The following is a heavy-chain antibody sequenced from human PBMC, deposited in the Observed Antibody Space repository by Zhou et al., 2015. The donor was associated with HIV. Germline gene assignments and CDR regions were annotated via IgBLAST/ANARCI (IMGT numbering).Heavy chain of an antibody. D-gene: IGHD2-2*01. V-gene: IGHV1-8*01. Sequence: QVQLVQSGAEVKKPGASVKVSCKASGYTFTSYEINWVRQVTGQGLEWMGWMDPKSGNTGYAQKFQGSVTMTRSTSINTAYMELSSLRPDDTAVYYCVQRMKYRHVDPDRDYFEYWGQGTLVSVSS. CDR2: MDPKSGNT. CDR1: GYTFTSYE. CDR3: VQRMKYRHVDPDRDYFEY. J-gene: IGHJ4*02.